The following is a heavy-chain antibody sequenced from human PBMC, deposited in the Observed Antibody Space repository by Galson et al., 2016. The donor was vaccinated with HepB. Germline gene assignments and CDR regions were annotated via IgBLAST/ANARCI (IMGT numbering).Heavy chain of an antibody. CDR3: ARARYQLLDDRQSHYYYGMDV. Sequence: SETLSLTCAVYGGTFSGYFWSWVRRPPGKGLEWIGEIIHSGTTNYNPSLKSRVTISVDTSKNQFSLRLGSVTAADTAVYYCARARYQLLDDRQSHYYYGMDVWGQGTRVTVPS. V-gene: IGHV4-34*12. J-gene: IGHJ6*02. CDR2: IIHSGTT. CDR1: GGTFSGYF. D-gene: IGHD2-2*01.